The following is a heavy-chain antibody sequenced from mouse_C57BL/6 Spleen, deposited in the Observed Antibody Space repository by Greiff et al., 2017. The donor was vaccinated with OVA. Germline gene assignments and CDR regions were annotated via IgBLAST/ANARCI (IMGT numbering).Heavy chain of an antibody. Sequence: EVKLMESGGGLVQPGGSLKLSCAASGFTFSDYYMYWVRQTPEKRLEWVAYISNGGGSTYYPDTVKGRFTISRDNAKNTLYLQMSRLKSEDTAMYYCAGKGGSYYGIYVGAMDYWGQGTSVTVSS. CDR2: ISNGGGST. D-gene: IGHD2-1*01. CDR1: GFTFSDYY. CDR3: AGKGGSYYGIYVGAMDY. J-gene: IGHJ4*01. V-gene: IGHV5-12*01.